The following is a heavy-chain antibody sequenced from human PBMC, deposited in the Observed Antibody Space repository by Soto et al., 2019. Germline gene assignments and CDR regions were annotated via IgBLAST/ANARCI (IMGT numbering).Heavy chain of an antibody. CDR2: IYYSGST. CDR1: GGSISSGDYY. V-gene: IGHV4-30-4*01. D-gene: IGHD5-12*01. Sequence: PSETLSLTCTVSGGSISSGDYYWSWIRQPPGKGLEWIGYIYYSGSTYYNPSPKSRVTISVDTSKNQFSLKLSSVTAADTAVYYCARDDMDIERLDPWGQGTLVTVSS. J-gene: IGHJ5*02. CDR3: ARDDMDIERLDP.